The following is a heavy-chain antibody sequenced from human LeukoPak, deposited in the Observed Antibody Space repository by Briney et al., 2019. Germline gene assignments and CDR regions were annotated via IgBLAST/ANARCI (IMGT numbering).Heavy chain of an antibody. D-gene: IGHD3-10*01. J-gene: IGHJ6*03. CDR2: INPNSGGT. CDR3: ARKKMVRGAASVGYYYYYMDV. V-gene: IGHV1-2*06. Sequence: ASVKVSCKASGYTFTGYYMHWVRQAPGQGLEWMGRINPNSGGTNYAQKFQGRVTMTRDTSISTAYMELSRLRSDDTAVYYCARKKMVRGAASVGYYYYYMDVWGKGTTATVSS. CDR1: GYTFTGYY.